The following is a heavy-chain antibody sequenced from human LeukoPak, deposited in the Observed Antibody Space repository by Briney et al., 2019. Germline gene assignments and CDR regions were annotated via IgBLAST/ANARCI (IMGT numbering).Heavy chain of an antibody. CDR3: ARRKLLWGGMDV. V-gene: IGHV3-7*03. CDR1: GFTFSSYW. D-gene: IGHD3-10*01. CDR2: IQEDGSEK. J-gene: IGHJ6*02. Sequence: GGSLRLSCAASGFTFSSYWMTWVRQAPGKGLEWVVNIQEDGSEKYYVDSVKGRFTISRDNSKNTLYLQMNSLRAEDTAVYYCARRKLLWGGMDVWGQGTTVTVSS.